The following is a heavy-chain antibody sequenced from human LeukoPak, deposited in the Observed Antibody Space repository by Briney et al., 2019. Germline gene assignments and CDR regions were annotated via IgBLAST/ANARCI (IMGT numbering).Heavy chain of an antibody. V-gene: IGHV4-59*12. J-gene: IGHJ5*02. CDR3: ASGSSGYDP. Sequence: SETLSLTCTVSGDSISTYYWSWIRQPPGKGLEWIGYIYYSGSTNYNPSLKSRVTISVDSSNIQFSLKLSSVTAADTAVYFCASGSSGYDPWGQGTLVTVSS. CDR1: GDSISTYY. CDR2: IYYSGST. D-gene: IGHD5-12*01.